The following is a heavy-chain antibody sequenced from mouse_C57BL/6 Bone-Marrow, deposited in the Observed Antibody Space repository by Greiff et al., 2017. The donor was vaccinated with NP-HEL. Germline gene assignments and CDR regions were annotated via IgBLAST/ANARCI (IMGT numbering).Heavy chain of an antibody. CDR2: IDPENGDT. D-gene: IGHD1-1*01. CDR3: TTFLRDYAMDY. CDR1: GFNIKDDY. Sequence: VQLQQSGAELVRPGASVKLSCTASGFNIKDDYMHWVKQRPEQGLEWIGWIDPENGDTEYASKFQSKATITADTSSNTAYLQLSSLTSEDTAVYYCTTFLRDYAMDYWGQGTSVTVSS. J-gene: IGHJ4*01. V-gene: IGHV14-4*01.